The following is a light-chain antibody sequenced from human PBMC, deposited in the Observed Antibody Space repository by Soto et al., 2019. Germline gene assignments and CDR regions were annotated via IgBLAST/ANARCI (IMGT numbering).Light chain of an antibody. V-gene: IGKV1-5*01. CDR3: QQYNSYSPIT. CDR2: DAS. Sequence: DIQMTQSPSTLSASVGDRVTITCRASQSISSWLAWYQQKPGKAPKLLSYDASSLESGVPSRFSGSGSGTEFTLTISSLQPDDFATYYCQQYNSYSPITFGPGTKVDLQ. CDR1: QSISSW. J-gene: IGKJ3*01.